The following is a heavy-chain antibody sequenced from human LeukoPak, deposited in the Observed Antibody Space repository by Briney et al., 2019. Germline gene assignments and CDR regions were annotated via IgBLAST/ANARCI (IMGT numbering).Heavy chain of an antibody. D-gene: IGHD2-15*01. CDR1: GVSFSGYY. CDR3: ARGGADIVVVVAATPDYYGMDV. CDR2: IIYRGSN. Sequence: WETLSLTCAVYGVSFSGYYWSWIRQPPGKGLEWIGEIIYRGSNNYNPSHKSRVTISVDTSNNQFSLKLSSVTAADTAVYYCARGGADIVVVVAATPDYYGMDVWGQGTTVTVSS. J-gene: IGHJ6*02. V-gene: IGHV4-34*01.